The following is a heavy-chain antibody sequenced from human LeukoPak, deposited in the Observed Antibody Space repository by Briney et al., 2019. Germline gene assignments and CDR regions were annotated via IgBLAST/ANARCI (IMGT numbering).Heavy chain of an antibody. V-gene: IGHV4-59*01. J-gene: IGHJ4*02. Sequence: SETLSLTCTVSSDSISTNYWSWIRQPPGQGLEWIGYTSYSGNASYNPSLKSRVTISIDTSNNQFSLRLNSVSAADTAVYYCARTVYSSSWYKWAYFDYWGQGTLVTVS. CDR2: TSYSGNA. CDR1: SDSISTNY. CDR3: ARTVYSSSWYKWAYFDY. D-gene: IGHD6-13*01.